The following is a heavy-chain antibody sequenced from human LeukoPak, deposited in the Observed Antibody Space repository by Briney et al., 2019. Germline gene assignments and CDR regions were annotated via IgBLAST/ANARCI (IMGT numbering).Heavy chain of an antibody. CDR3: AKGSYTAMVTAPVFFDY. CDR2: ISWNSGSI. CDR1: GFTFDDYA. J-gene: IGHJ4*02. Sequence: GRSLRLSCAASGFTFDDYAMHWVRQAPGKGLEWVSGISWNSGSIGYADSVKGRFTISRDNAKNSLYLQMNSLRAEDMALYYCAKGSYTAMVTAPVFFDYWGQGTLVTVSS. D-gene: IGHD5-18*01. V-gene: IGHV3-9*03.